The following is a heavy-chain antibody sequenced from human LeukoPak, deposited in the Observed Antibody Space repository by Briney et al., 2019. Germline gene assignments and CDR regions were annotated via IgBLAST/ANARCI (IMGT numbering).Heavy chain of an antibody. V-gene: IGHV3-48*01. J-gene: IGHJ5*02. CDR2: ISSSSSTI. CDR1: GFTFSSYN. Sequence: GGSLRLSCAASGFTFSSYNMNWVRQAPGKGLERVSYISSSSSTIYYADSVKGRFTISRDNAKNSLYLQMNSLRAEDTAVYYCARTTTVTTFDPWGQGTLVTVSS. D-gene: IGHD4-17*01. CDR3: ARTTTVTTFDP.